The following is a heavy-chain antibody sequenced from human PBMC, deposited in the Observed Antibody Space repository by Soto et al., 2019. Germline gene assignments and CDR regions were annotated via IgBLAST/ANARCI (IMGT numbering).Heavy chain of an antibody. V-gene: IGHV4-34*01. CDR2: INHSGST. CDR1: GGSFSGYY. D-gene: IGHD2-21*02. CDR3: AREYGGNSGTFDY. J-gene: IGHJ4*02. Sequence: QVQLQQWGAGLLKPSETLSLTCAVYGGSFSGYYWSWIRQPPGKGLEWIGEINHSGSTNYNPSLKGRVTISVDTSKNQFSLKLSSVTAADTAVYYCAREYGGNSGTFDYWGQGTLVTVSS.